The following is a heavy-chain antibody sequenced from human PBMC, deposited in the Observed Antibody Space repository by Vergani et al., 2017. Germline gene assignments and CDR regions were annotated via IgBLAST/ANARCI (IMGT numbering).Heavy chain of an antibody. CDR1: GGTFSSYA. Sequence: QVQLVQSGAEVKKPGSSVKVSCKASGGTFSSYAISWVRQAPGQGLEWMGRIIPILGIANYAQKFQGRVTITADKATSTAYMELSSLRSEDTAVYYCARGDGAPNAFYIWGQGTMVTVSS. D-gene: IGHD5-24*01. CDR2: IIPILGIA. V-gene: IGHV1-69*09. J-gene: IGHJ3*02. CDR3: ARGDGAPNAFYI.